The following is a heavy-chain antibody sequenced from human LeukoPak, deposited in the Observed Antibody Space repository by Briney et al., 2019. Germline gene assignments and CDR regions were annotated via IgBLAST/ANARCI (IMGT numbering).Heavy chain of an antibody. D-gene: IGHD6-19*01. CDR1: GFTFNSYS. J-gene: IGHJ5*02. CDR2: ISSSSSYI. CDR3: ARETHSSGFS. Sequence: GGSLRLSCAASGFTFNSYSMNWVRQAPGKGLEWLSSISSSSSYIYYADSVKGRFTISRDNARNSLYLQMNSLRADDTAVYYCARETHSSGFSWGPGTLVTVSS. V-gene: IGHV3-21*01.